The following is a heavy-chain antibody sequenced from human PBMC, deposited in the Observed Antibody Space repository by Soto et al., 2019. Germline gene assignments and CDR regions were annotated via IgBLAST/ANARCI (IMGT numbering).Heavy chain of an antibody. CDR2: IIPMSGIG. CDR3: VRDGSIAAAGSNYYYGMDV. CDR1: GGTFSSSA. V-gene: IGHV1-69*13. J-gene: IGHJ6*02. D-gene: IGHD6-13*01. Sequence: ASVKVSCKASGGTFSSSAISCVRQAPGQGLEWMGGIIPMSGIGKYAQKFQGRVTITADDSTSTVYMELNRLRSEDTAVYYCVRDGSIAAAGSNYYYGMDVWGQGTTVTVSS.